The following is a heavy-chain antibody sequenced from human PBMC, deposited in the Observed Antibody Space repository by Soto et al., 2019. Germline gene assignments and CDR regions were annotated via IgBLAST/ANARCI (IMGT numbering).Heavy chain of an antibody. CDR2: ICGSGGSS. D-gene: IGHD7-27*01. V-gene: IGHV3-23*01. J-gene: IGHJ3*02. CDR3: AKDPTGDVAAFDI. CDR1: GFTFSSYA. Sequence: GGSLRLSCAASGFTFSSYAMSWVRQAPGQGLEWVSAICGSGGSSYYAESVKGPLTISRGKSKNMLYLQMNSLRAEDTAVYYCAKDPTGDVAAFDIWGQGTMVTVSS.